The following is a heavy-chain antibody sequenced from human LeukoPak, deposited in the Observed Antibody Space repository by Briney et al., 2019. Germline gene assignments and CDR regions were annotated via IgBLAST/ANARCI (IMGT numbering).Heavy chain of an antibody. CDR1: GGSVSSGSYY. J-gene: IGHJ6*02. D-gene: IGHD3-3*01. Sequence: SETLSLTCTVSGGSVSSGSYYWSWIRQPPGKGLEWIGYIYYSGSTNYNPSLKSRVTISVDTSKNQFSLKLSSVTAADTAVYYCARGGYDFWSGYYSRGYYYGMDVWGQGTTVTVSS. V-gene: IGHV4-61*01. CDR2: IYYSGST. CDR3: ARGGYDFWSGYYSRGYYYGMDV.